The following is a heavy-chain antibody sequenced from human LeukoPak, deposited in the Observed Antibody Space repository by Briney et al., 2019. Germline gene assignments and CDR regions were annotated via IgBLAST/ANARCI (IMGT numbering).Heavy chain of an antibody. V-gene: IGHV3-30*04. CDR1: GFTFSSYA. CDR3: AKDLPLGYSYDPYYYGMDV. J-gene: IGHJ6*02. CDR2: ISYDGSNK. D-gene: IGHD5-18*01. Sequence: GRSLRLSCAASGFTFSSYAMHWVRQAPGKGLEWVAVISYDGSNKYYADSVKGRFTISRDNSKNTLYLQMNSLRAEDTAVYYCAKDLPLGYSYDPYYYGMDVWGQGTTVTVSS.